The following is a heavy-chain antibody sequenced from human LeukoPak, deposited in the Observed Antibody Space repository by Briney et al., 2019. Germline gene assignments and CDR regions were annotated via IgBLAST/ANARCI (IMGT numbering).Heavy chain of an antibody. CDR2: IYHSGST. D-gene: IGHD5-12*01. J-gene: IGHJ3*02. V-gene: IGHV4-4*02. CDR3: ARAPHRLRLDAFDI. Sequence: SETLSLTCAVSGGSISSSNWWSWVRQPPGKGLEWIGEIYHSGSTNYNPSLKSRVTIPVDKSKNQFSLKLSSVTAADTAVYYCARAPHRLRLDAFDIWGQGTMVTVSS. CDR1: GGSISSSNW.